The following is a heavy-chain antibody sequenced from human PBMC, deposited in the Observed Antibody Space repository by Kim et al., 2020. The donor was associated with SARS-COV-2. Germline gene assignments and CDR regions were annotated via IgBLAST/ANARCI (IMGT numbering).Heavy chain of an antibody. D-gene: IGHD2-2*01. CDR3: ASLKYDY. J-gene: IGHJ4*02. V-gene: IGHV3-7*01. Sequence: DGSEKNWVASVRGRFTISRDNAEKSLYLQMDSLRAEDTAVYYCASLKYDYWGRGALVTVSS. CDR2: DGSEK.